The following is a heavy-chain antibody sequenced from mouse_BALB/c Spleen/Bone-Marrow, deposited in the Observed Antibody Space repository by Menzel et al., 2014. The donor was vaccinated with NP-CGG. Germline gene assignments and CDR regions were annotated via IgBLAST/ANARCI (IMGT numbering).Heavy chain of an antibody. CDR3: TREDGYSPFAY. V-gene: IGHV6-6*01. Sequence: DVKLQESGGGLVQPGGSMKLSCAASGFTFSDAWMDWVRQSPEKGLEWVAEIRNNANNHATYYAESVKGRFTISRDDSKSSVYLQMNSLRAEDTGIYYCTREDGYSPFAYWGQGTLVTVST. CDR1: GFTFSDAW. CDR2: IRNNANNHAT. D-gene: IGHD2-3*01. J-gene: IGHJ3*01.